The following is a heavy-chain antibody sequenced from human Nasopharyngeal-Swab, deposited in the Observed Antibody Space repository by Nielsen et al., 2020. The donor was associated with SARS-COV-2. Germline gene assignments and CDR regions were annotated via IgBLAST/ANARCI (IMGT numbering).Heavy chain of an antibody. D-gene: IGHD5-18*01. CDR3: ARGGGYSYGAIDY. V-gene: IGHV4-34*01. J-gene: IGHJ4*02. CDR2: INHSGST. CDR1: GFTFSGYN. Sequence: GSLRLSCVASGFTFSGYNMNWIRQPPGKGLEWIGEINHSGSTNYNPSLKSRVTISVDTSKNQLSLKLSSVTAADTAVYYCARGGGYSYGAIDYWGQGTLVTVSS.